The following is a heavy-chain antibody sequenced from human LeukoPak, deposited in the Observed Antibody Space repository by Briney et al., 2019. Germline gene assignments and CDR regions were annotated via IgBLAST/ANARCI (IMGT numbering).Heavy chain of an antibody. CDR1: GGSFSGYY. J-gene: IGHJ3*02. V-gene: IGHV4-59*01. Sequence: SETLSLTCAVYGGSFSGYYWSWIRQPPGKGLEWIGYIYYSGSTNYNPSLKSRVTISVDTSKNQFSLKLSSVTAADTAVYYCARDKGESGAFDIWGQGTMVTVSS. CDR2: IYYSGST. D-gene: IGHD3-16*01. CDR3: ARDKGESGAFDI.